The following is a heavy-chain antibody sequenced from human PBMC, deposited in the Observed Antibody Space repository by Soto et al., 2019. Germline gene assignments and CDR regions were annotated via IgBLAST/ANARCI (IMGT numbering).Heavy chain of an antibody. J-gene: IGHJ6*03. V-gene: IGHV3-23*01. CDR1: GFTFSSYA. CDR2: ISGSGGST. Sequence: GGSLRLSCAASGFTFSSYAMSWVRQAPGKGLEWVSAISGSGGSTYYADSVKSRFTISRDNSKNTLYLQMNSLRAEDTAVYYCAKDINPVRYRGYYYYMDVWGKGTTVTVSS. CDR3: AKDINPVRYRGYYYYMDV. D-gene: IGHD3-10*01.